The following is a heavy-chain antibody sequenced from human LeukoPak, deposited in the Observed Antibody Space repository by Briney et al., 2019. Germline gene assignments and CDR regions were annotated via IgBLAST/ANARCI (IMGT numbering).Heavy chain of an antibody. CDR2: IYTSGST. D-gene: IGHD5-12*01. J-gene: IGHJ4*02. V-gene: IGHV4-61*02. Sequence: PSQTLSLTCTVSGGSISSGSYFWSWIRQPAGKGLEWIGRIYTSGSTNYNPSLKSRVTISVDTSKNQFSLKLSSVTAADTAVYYCARRFRWLRSPPEYWGQGTLVTVSS. CDR1: GGSISSGSYF. CDR3: ARRFRWLRSPPEY.